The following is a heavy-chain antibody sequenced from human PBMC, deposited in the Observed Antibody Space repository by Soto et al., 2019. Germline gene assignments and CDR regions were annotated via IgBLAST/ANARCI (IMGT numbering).Heavy chain of an antibody. CDR3: ARVPDGYNHFDY. D-gene: IGHD5-12*01. CDR2: IYSGGST. J-gene: IGHJ4*02. Sequence: TGGSLRLSCAASGFTVSSNYMSWVRQAPGKGLEWVSVIYSGGSTYYADSVKGRFTISRDNSKNTLYLQMNSLRSEGTAVYYCARVPDGYNHFDYWGQGTLVTVSS. CDR1: GFTVSSNY. V-gene: IGHV3-53*05.